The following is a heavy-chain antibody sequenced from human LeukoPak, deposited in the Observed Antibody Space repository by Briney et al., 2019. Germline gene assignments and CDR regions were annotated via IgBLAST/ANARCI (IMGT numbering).Heavy chain of an antibody. CDR1: GFAFSSYE. V-gene: IGHV3-48*03. CDR2: ISSGGSTI. CDR3: ARDLRRLQFTPEGADY. Sequence: GGSLRLSCAASGFAFSSYEMNWVRQAPGKGLAWVSYISSGGSTIYYADSVKGRFTISRDNAKNSLYLQVNSLRAEDTAVYFCARDLRRLQFTPEGADYWGQGTLVTVSS. J-gene: IGHJ4*02. D-gene: IGHD4-11*01.